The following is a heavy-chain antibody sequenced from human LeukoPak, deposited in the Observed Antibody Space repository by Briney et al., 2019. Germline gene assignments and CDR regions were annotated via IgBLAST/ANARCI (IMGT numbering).Heavy chain of an antibody. CDR3: ARAVVVVAATSDAFDI. J-gene: IGHJ3*02. Sequence: ASVKVSCKASGYTFTSYDINWVRQATGQGLEWMGWMNPNSGNTGYAQKFQGRVTMTRNTSISTAYMELSSLRSEDTAVYYCARAVVVVAATSDAFDIWGQGTMVIVSS. V-gene: IGHV1-8*01. D-gene: IGHD2-15*01. CDR2: MNPNSGNT. CDR1: GYTFTSYD.